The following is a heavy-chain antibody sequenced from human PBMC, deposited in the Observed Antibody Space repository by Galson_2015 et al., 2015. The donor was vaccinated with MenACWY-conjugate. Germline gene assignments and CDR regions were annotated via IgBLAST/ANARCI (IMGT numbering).Heavy chain of an antibody. Sequence: QSGAEVKKPGESLKISCMGSGYSFTNYWIGWVRQMPGKGLEWMGLINPGLVNPGDSNIRYSPSFQGQVTISADESISTAYLQWSSLKASDTAMYYCARHPPGGRGMDVWGRGTTVTVSS. D-gene: IGHD2-15*01. CDR2: INPGLVNPGDSNI. V-gene: IGHV5-51*01. CDR1: GYSFTNYW. CDR3: ARHPPGGRGMDV. J-gene: IGHJ6*02.